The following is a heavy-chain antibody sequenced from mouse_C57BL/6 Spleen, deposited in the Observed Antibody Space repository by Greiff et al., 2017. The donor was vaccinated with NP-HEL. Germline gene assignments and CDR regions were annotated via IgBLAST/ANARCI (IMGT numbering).Heavy chain of an antibody. Sequence: LVESGASVKISCQASGYAFSSSWMNWVKQRPGKGLEWIGRIYPGDGDTNYNGKFKGKATLTADKSSSTAYMQLSSLTSEDSAVYFCARNVYDGYWYFDVWGTGTTVTVSS. CDR2: IYPGDGDT. D-gene: IGHD2-3*01. CDR3: ARNVYDGYWYFDV. V-gene: IGHV1-82*01. J-gene: IGHJ1*03. CDR1: GYAFSSSW.